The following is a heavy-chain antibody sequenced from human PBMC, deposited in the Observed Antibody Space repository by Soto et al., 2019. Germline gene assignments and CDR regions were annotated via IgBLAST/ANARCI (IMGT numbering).Heavy chain of an antibody. V-gene: IGHV5-10-1*01. D-gene: IGHD3-16*01. CDR3: EIAEKVFGAMDV. Sequence: GESLKISCKSSGYNSPTYWINWVRQMPGKGLEWMARIDPSDSDSDYSPSFQGHVTISTDKSISTAYLQWNSLKASDTAICYCEIAEKVFGAMDVWGQGTTVTVSS. CDR1: GYNSPTYW. J-gene: IGHJ6*02. CDR2: IDPSDSDS.